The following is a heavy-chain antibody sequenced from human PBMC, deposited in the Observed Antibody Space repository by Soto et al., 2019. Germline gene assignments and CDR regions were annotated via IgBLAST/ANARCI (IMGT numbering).Heavy chain of an antibody. CDR1: GGTFSSYA. V-gene: IGHV1-69*01. Sequence: QVQLVQSGAEVKKPGSSVKVSCKASGGTFSSYAISWVRQAPGQGLEWMGGIIPIFGTANYAQKFQGRVTITADESTSTADMELSILRSEETAVYYCARVIVEVAYCGGDCDSYYYYGMDVWGQGTTVTV. CDR2: IIPIFGTA. D-gene: IGHD2-21*02. J-gene: IGHJ6*02. CDR3: ARVIVEVAYCGGDCDSYYYYGMDV.